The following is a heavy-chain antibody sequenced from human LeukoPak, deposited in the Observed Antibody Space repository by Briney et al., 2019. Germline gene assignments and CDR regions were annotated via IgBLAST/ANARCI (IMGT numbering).Heavy chain of an antibody. CDR1: GGPLGGYY. Sequence: SETLSLTCAVYGGPLGGYYWSWTPKPPGKGLGWIGEFNNSGATNYNPSLKSRVTISVDTSKNHFSLKLSSVTAADTAVYYCARAGGGSGSLAALGRSYYYYGMDVWGKGTTVTVSS. CDR3: ARAGGGSGSLAALGRSYYYYGMDV. D-gene: IGHD3-10*01. CDR2: FNNSGAT. J-gene: IGHJ6*04. V-gene: IGHV4-34*01.